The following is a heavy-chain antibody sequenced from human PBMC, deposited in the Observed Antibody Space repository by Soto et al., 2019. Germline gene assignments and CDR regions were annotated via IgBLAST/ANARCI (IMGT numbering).Heavy chain of an antibody. V-gene: IGHV1-46*01. CDR1: RDTFTSYY. Sequence: ASVKVSCKAPRDTFTSYYINWVRQAPGQGLEWMGVINPHGGSTAYAQKFKGRVTLTRDTSASTVYVEVSSLTSEDTAVYYCTRDPRITDFWGQGTLVTVSS. CDR2: INPHGGST. CDR3: TRDPRITDF. J-gene: IGHJ4*02. D-gene: IGHD3-16*01.